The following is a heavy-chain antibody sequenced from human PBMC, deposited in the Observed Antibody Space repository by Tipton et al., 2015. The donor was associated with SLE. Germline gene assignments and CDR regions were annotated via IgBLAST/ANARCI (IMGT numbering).Heavy chain of an antibody. CDR3: ARAFRLGLDSFDI. Sequence: SLRLSCAASGFSFSSYYMNWVRRVPGKGLAWVSRIETDGRSTAYADSVKGRFTVPRDNAQDTLFLQMNSLRAEDSGVYYCARAFRLGLDSFDIWGQGTTVTVSA. J-gene: IGHJ3*02. V-gene: IGHV3-74*01. CDR2: IETDGRST. CDR1: GFSFSSYY. D-gene: IGHD3/OR15-3a*01.